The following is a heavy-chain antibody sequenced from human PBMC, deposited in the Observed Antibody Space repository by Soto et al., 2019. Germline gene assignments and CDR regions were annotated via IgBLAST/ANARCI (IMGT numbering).Heavy chain of an antibody. D-gene: IGHD5-18*01. V-gene: IGHV3-30*18. CDR2: ISYDGSNK. Sequence: QVQLVESGGGVVQPGRSLRLSCAASGFTFSSYGMHWVRQAPGKGLEWVAVISYDGSNKYYADSVKGRFTISRDNSKNTLYLQMNSRRAEDTAVYYCAKGAEVDTAMDDHLDYWGQGTLVTVSS. CDR3: AKGAEVDTAMDDHLDY. CDR1: GFTFSSYG. J-gene: IGHJ4*02.